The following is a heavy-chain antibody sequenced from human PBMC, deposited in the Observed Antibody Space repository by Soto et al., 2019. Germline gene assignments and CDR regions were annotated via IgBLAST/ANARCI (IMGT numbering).Heavy chain of an antibody. CDR1: GYTFSRHG. CDR2: SGNT. V-gene: IGHV1-18*04. Sequence: QVQLVQSGAEVKKPGASVTVSCKASGYTFSRHGISWVRQAPGQGLEWMAWSGNTKYAQKFQGRLTLTTNPSTRTAYMELRSLSSDDTAVYYCARGADDFSSGYYYEYWGQGTLVTVSS. CDR3: ARGADDFSSGYYYEY. D-gene: IGHD3-3*01. J-gene: IGHJ4*02.